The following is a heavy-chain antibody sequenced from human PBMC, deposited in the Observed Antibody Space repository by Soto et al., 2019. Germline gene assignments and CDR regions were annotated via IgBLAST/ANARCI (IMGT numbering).Heavy chain of an antibody. D-gene: IGHD5-18*01. CDR3: TREDTEDSDVFYDACDI. CDR2: MNPKGGGA. CDR1: GYTFTDYY. V-gene: IGHV1-2*02. Sequence: GSVKVSCKTSGYTFTDYYTHWVRQAPGEGLEWMGWMNPKGGGAYFAQKFQGRVTLTRDTSIGTAYIEVNSLTSDDTAVYFCTREDTEDSDVFYDACDIWGQRT. J-gene: IGHJ3*02.